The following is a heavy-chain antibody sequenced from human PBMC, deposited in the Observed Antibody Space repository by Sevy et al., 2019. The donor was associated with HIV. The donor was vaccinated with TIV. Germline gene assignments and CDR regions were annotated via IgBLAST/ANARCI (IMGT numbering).Heavy chain of an antibody. Sequence: GGSLRLSCAAYGFTFSSYDMHWVRQAPGKGLECVAVISYDGSNKYYADSVKGRFTSSRENSKNTLFLHMNSLGAEDTGVYYCAKGGKNFWDSEDYYYVIDVWGPWTTVTVSS. V-gene: IGHV3-30*18. CDR1: GFTFSSYD. CDR3: AKGGKNFWDSEDYYYVIDV. CDR2: ISYDGSNK. J-gene: IGHJ6*02. D-gene: IGHD3-3*01.